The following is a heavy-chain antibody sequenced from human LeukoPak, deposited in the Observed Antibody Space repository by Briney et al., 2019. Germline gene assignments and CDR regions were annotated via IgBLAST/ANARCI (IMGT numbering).Heavy chain of an antibody. CDR3: ARATRQRITMIVVVNTFDY. D-gene: IGHD3-22*01. J-gene: IGHJ4*02. Sequence: GGSLRLSCSASGFTFSGYWMTWVRQASGKGLEWVASIKHDGSEKYYVDSVKGRFTISRDNAKNSLYLQMNSLRAEDTAVYYCARATRQRITMIVVVNTFDYWGQGTLVTVTS. CDR1: GFTFSGYW. CDR2: IKHDGSEK. V-gene: IGHV3-7*03.